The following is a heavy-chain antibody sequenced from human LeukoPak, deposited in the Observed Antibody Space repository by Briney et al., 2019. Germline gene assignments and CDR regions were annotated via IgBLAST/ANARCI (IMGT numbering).Heavy chain of an antibody. J-gene: IGHJ4*02. V-gene: IGHV3-21*01. CDR3: ARGYCSSTSCTFEFDY. CDR1: GFTFSSYS. D-gene: IGHD2-2*01. CDR2: ISSSSSYI. Sequence: GGSLRLPCAASGFTFSSYSMNWVRQAPGKGLEWVSSISSSSSYIYYADSVKGRFTISRDNAKNSLYLQMNSLRAEDTAVYYCARGYCSSTSCTFEFDYWGQGTLVTVSS.